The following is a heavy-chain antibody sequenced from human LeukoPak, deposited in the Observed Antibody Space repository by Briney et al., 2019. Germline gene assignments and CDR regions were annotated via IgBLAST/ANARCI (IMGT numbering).Heavy chain of an antibody. CDR3: AKSQYTGNYHFDN. CDR2: INTGGVHT. J-gene: IGHJ4*02. Sequence: PGRSLRLSCAASGFTFSSYAMSWVRQVPGKGLERVSGINTGGVHTYYADSVKGRFSISRDDSKSTLFLQMSDLRAEDTAIYYCAKSQYTGNYHFDNWGQGTLVTVSS. D-gene: IGHD1-1*01. CDR1: GFTFSSYA. V-gene: IGHV3-23*01.